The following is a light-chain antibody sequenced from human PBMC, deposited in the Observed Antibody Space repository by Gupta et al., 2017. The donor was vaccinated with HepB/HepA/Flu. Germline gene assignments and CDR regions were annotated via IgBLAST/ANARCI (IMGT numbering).Light chain of an antibody. V-gene: IGLV3-1*01. J-gene: IGLJ2*01. CDR1: KLGEKY. Sequence: SYELTQPPSVSVSPGQTASITCSGDKLGEKYACWYQQKPGQSPVLVIYQDSKRPSGIPERFSGSNSWNTATLTISGTQAMDEADYYCKAWDSSTVVFGGGTKLTVL. CDR2: QDS. CDR3: KAWDSSTVV.